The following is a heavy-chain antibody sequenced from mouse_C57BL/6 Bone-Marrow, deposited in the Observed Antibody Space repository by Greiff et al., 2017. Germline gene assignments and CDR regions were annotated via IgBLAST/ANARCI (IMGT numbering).Heavy chain of an antibody. Sequence: QVQLQQSGAELVKPGASVKMSCKASGYTFTSYWITWVKQRPGQGLEWIGDIYPGSGSTNYNEKFKSKATLTVDTSSSTASMQLRSLTSEDSAVYYCAREEPYSSLYAMYYWGQGTSVTGSS. J-gene: IGHJ4*01. CDR3: AREEPYSSLYAMYY. D-gene: IGHD2-12*01. CDR1: GYTFTSYW. CDR2: IYPGSGST. V-gene: IGHV1-55*01.